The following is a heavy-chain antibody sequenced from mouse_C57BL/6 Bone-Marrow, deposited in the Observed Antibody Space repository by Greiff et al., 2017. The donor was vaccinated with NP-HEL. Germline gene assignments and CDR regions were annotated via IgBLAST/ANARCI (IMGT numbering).Heavy chain of an antibody. D-gene: IGHD1-1*01. CDR2: ISSGGSYT. CDR1: GFTFSSYG. Sequence: EVQGVESGGDLVKPGGSLKLSCAASGFTFSSYGMSWVRQTPDKRLEWVATISSGGSYTYYPDSVKGRFTISRDNAKNTLYLQMSSLKSEDTAMYYCASDYYGSSPFDYWGQGTTLTVSS. J-gene: IGHJ2*01. V-gene: IGHV5-6*01. CDR3: ASDYYGSSPFDY.